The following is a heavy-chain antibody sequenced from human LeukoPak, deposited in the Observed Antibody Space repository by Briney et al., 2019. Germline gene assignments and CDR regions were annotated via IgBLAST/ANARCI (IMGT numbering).Heavy chain of an antibody. J-gene: IGHJ4*02. CDR1: GFTFSSYA. CDR2: ISGSGGST. D-gene: IGHD3-22*01. CDR3: AKSLPNYYDSSGYSGFDY. V-gene: IGHV3-23*01. Sequence: GGSLRLSCAASGFTFSSYAMSWVRQAPGKGLEWVSAISGSGGSTYYAESVKGRFTISRDNSKNTLYMQMNSLRAEGTAVYYCAKSLPNYYDSSGYSGFDYWGQGTLVTVSS.